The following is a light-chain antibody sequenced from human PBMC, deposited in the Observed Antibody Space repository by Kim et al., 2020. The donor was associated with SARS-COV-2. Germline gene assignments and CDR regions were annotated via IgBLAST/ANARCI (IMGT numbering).Light chain of an antibody. Sequence: SSELTQDPAVSVALGQTVRITCQGDSLRSYYASWYQQKPGQAPVLVIYGKNNRPSGIPDRFSGSSSGNTASLTITGAQAKDEADYYCNSRDSSGNHHVVF. V-gene: IGLV3-19*01. CDR2: GKN. CDR1: SLRSYY. J-gene: IGLJ2*01. CDR3: NSRDSSGNHHVV.